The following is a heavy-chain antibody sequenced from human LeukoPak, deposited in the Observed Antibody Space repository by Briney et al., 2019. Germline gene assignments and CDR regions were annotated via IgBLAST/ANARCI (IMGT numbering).Heavy chain of an antibody. D-gene: IGHD3-22*01. Sequence: GRSLRLSCAASGFTFGSYGMHWVRQAPGKGLEWVAVIWYDGSNKYYADSVKGRFTISRDNSKNTLYLQMNSLRAEDTAVYYCAKDYYYDSSGPFDYWGQGTLVTVSS. CDR3: AKDYYYDSSGPFDY. V-gene: IGHV3-33*06. J-gene: IGHJ4*02. CDR2: IWYDGSNK. CDR1: GFTFGSYG.